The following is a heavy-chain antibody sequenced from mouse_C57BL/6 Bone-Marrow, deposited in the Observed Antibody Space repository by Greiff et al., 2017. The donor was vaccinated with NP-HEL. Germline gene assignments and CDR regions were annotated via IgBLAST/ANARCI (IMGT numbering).Heavy chain of an antibody. J-gene: IGHJ1*03. V-gene: IGHV1-69*01. CDR1: GYTFTSYW. CDR3: ARGAYDGWYFDV. CDR2: IDPSDSYT. D-gene: IGHD2-12*01. Sequence: VQLQQPGAELVMPGASVKLSCKASGYTFTSYWMHWVKQRPGQGLEWIGEIDPSDSYTNYNQKFKGKSTLTVDKSSSTAYMQLSSLTSEDSAVYYCARGAYDGWYFDVWGTGTTVTVSS.